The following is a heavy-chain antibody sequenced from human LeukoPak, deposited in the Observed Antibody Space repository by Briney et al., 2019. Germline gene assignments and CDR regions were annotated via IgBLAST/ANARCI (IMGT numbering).Heavy chain of an antibody. D-gene: IGHD7-27*01. CDR1: GFTFSSYS. Sequence: PGGSLRLSCAASGFTFSSYSINWVRQAPGKGLEWVSYISSSSSTIYYADSVKGRFTISRDNAKNSLYLQMNSLRAEDTAVYYCARDKTGWGDAFDIWGQGTMVTVSS. CDR2: ISSSSSTI. J-gene: IGHJ3*02. V-gene: IGHV3-48*01. CDR3: ARDKTGWGDAFDI.